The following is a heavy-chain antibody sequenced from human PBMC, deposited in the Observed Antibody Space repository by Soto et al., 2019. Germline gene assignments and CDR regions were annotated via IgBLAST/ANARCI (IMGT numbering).Heavy chain of an antibody. Sequence: ASVKVSCKASGGTFSSYAISWVRQAPGQGLEWMGGIIPIFGTANYAQKFQGRVTITADKSTSTAYMELSSLRSEDTAVYYCASNFVMVRGVIPPYYGMDVWGQGTTVTVSS. CDR3: ASNFVMVRGVIPPYYGMDV. V-gene: IGHV1-69*06. CDR2: IIPIFGTA. J-gene: IGHJ6*02. D-gene: IGHD3-10*01. CDR1: GGTFSSYA.